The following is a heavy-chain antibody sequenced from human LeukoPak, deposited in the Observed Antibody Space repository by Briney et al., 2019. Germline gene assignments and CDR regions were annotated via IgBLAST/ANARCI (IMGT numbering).Heavy chain of an antibody. CDR1: GDSVSSNSAA. CDR2: TYYRSKWYN. CDR3: ARDRIAAADIYYHYGMDV. D-gene: IGHD6-13*01. J-gene: IGHJ6*02. Sequence: SQTLSLTCALSGDSVSSNSAAWNWIRQSPSRGLEWLERTYYRSKWYNDYAVSVKSRITINPDTSKNQFSLQLNSVTPEDTAVYYCARDRIAAADIYYHYGMDVWGQGTTVTVSS. V-gene: IGHV6-1*01.